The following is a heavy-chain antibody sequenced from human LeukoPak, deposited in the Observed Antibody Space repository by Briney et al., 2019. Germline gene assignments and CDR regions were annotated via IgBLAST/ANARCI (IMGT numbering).Heavy chain of an antibody. V-gene: IGHV4-59*01. CDR1: GGSISSYY. J-gene: IGHJ4*02. Sequence: SETPSLTCTVSGGSISSYYWSWIRQPPGKGLEWIGYIYYSGSTNYNPSLKSRVTISVDTSENQFSLKLSSVTAADTAVYYCAGSYDSSGYFVSPYYFDYWGQGTLVTVSS. CDR2: IYYSGST. CDR3: AGSYDSSGYFVSPYYFDY. D-gene: IGHD3-22*01.